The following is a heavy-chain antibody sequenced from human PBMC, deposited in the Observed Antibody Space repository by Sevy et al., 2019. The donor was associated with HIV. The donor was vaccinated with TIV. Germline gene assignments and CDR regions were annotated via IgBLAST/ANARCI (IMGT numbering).Heavy chain of an antibody. Sequence: GGSLRLSCAASGFTFSSYWMTWVRQAPGKGLEWVANIKQDMSEKYYADSVKGRFTISRDNARNSLYLQMESLRAEDTAVYYCARVGFTMVQGVNGDFDYWGQGTLVTVSS. CDR3: ARVGFTMVQGVNGDFDY. CDR2: IKQDMSEK. J-gene: IGHJ4*02. V-gene: IGHV3-7*01. CDR1: GFTFSSYW. D-gene: IGHD3-10*01.